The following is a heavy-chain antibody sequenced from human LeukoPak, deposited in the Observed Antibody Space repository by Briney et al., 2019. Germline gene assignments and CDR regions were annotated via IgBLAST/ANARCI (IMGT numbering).Heavy chain of an antibody. CDR3: ARGVVPASMDVKTTNWFDP. CDR1: GYTFTSYG. J-gene: IGHJ5*02. V-gene: IGHV1-18*01. CDR2: ISAYNGNT. Sequence: SVKVSCKASGYTFTSYGISWVRQAPGQGLEWMGWISAYNGNTNYAQKLQGRVTMTTDTSTSTAYMELRSLRSDDTAVYYCARGVVPASMDVKTTNWFDPWGQGTLVTVSS. D-gene: IGHD2-2*01.